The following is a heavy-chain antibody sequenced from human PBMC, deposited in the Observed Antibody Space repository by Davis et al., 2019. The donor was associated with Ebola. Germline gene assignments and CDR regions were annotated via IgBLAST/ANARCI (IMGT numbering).Heavy chain of an antibody. CDR1: GGSISSSNW. V-gene: IGHV4-4*02. CDR3: ARDCSFIAAAVDYYYGMDV. D-gene: IGHD6-13*01. J-gene: IGHJ6*02. Sequence: SETLSLTCAVSGGSISSSNWWSWVRQPPGKGLEWNGEIYHSGSTNYNPSLKSLVTISVDKSKNQFSLKLSSVTAADTAVYYCARDCSFIAAAVDYYYGMDVWGQGTTVTVSS. CDR2: IYHSGST.